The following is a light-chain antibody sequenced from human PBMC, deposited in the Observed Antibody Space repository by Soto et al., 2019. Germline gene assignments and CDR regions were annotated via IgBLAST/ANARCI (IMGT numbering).Light chain of an antibody. CDR3: QSYDSSLSGYV. CDR1: SSNIGAGYD. Sequence: QSVLAPPPLVSVSPGQRGTISCAGSSSNIGAGYDVHWYQQLPGTAPKLLIYGNSNRPSGVPDRFSGSKSGTSASLAITGLQAEDEADYYCQSYDSSLSGYVFGTGTKVTVL. V-gene: IGLV1-40*01. J-gene: IGLJ1*01. CDR2: GNS.